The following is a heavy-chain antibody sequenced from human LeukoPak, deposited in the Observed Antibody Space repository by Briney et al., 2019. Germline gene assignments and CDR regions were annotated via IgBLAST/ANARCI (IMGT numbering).Heavy chain of an antibody. V-gene: IGHV3-21*01. CDR1: GCTFSSYS. CDR3: ARISTFALELLEPDY. CDR2: ISSSSSYI. Sequence: GGSLRLSCAASGCTFSSYSMNWVRQAPGKGLEWVSSISSSSSYIYYADSVKGRFTISRDNAKNSLYLQMNSLRAEDTAVYYCARISTFALELLEPDYWGQGTLVTVSS. D-gene: IGHD1-7*01. J-gene: IGHJ4*02.